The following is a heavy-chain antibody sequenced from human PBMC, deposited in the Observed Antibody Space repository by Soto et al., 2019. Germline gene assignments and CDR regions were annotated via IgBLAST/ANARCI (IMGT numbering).Heavy chain of an antibody. J-gene: IGHJ4*02. CDR2: MNPNSGNT. CDR3: ARGYFGYCSGGSCPGDY. D-gene: IGHD2-15*01. Sequence: ASVKVSCKASGYTFTSYDINWVRQATGQGLEWMGWMNPNSGNTGYAQKFQGRVTMTRNTSISTAYMELSSLRSEDTAVYYCARGYFGYCSGGSCPGDYWGQGTLVTVSS. V-gene: IGHV1-8*01. CDR1: GYTFTSYD.